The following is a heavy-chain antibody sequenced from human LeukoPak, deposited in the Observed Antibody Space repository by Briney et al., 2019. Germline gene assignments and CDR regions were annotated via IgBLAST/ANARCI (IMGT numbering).Heavy chain of an antibody. CDR3: AKDITIFGVVTVGPDY. J-gene: IGHJ4*02. D-gene: IGHD3-3*01. CDR2: SSRNGGST. V-gene: IGHV3-64*04. Sequence: SGGSLRLSCSASGFTFSNYAMHWVRQAPRKGLEYVSASSRNGGSTYYADSVKGRFTISRDNSKSTLYLQMNSLRAEDTAVYYCAKDITIFGVVTVGPDYWGQGTLVTVSS. CDR1: GFTFSNYA.